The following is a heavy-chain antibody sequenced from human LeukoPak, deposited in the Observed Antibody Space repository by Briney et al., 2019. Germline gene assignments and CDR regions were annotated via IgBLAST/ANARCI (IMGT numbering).Heavy chain of an antibody. J-gene: IGHJ4*02. Sequence: GGSLRLSCAASGFTFSSYGMSWVRQAPGKGLEWVSAISGSGGSTYYADFVKGRFTIPRDNSKNTLYLQMNSLRAEDTAVYYCVRDWGYDSSGYWQKYFDTWGQGTLVTVSS. D-gene: IGHD3-22*01. CDR2: ISGSGGST. CDR1: GFTFSSYG. CDR3: VRDWGYDSSGYWQKYFDT. V-gene: IGHV3-23*01.